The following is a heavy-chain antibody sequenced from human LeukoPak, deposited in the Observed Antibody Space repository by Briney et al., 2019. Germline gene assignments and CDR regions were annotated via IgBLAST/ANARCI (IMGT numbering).Heavy chain of an antibody. Sequence: SETLSLTCTVSGGSISSYYWSWIRQPPGKGLEWIGYIYYSGSTNYNPSLKSRVTISVDTSKNQFSLKLSSVTAADTAVYYCARGKLGYCSGGSCSNFDYWGQGTLVTVSS. CDR2: IYYSGST. CDR1: GGSISSYY. D-gene: IGHD2-15*01. CDR3: ARGKLGYCSGGSCSNFDY. J-gene: IGHJ4*02. V-gene: IGHV4-59*01.